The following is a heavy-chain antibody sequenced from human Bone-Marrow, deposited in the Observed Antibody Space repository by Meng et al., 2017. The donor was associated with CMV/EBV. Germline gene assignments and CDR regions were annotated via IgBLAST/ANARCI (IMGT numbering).Heavy chain of an antibody. CDR1: GYTFTSYG. Sequence: ASVKVSCKASGYTFTSYGISWVRQAPGQGLEWMGWISAYNGNTNYAQKLQGRVTMTTDTSTSTAYMELRSLRSDDTAVYYCARGLTYYDILTLAYWGQGTLVTCSS. D-gene: IGHD3-9*01. CDR2: ISAYNGNT. V-gene: IGHV1-18*01. CDR3: ARGLTYYDILTLAY. J-gene: IGHJ4*02.